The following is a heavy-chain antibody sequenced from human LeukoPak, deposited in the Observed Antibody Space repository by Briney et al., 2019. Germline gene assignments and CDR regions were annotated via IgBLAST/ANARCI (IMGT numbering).Heavy chain of an antibody. CDR1: EFTFSSYG. D-gene: IGHD3-10*01. Sequence: GGSLRLSCAASEFTFSSYGMSWVRQAPGKGLEWVSGISGNSGTTYYADSVKGRFTISRDNSKNTLYLQVNSLRAEDTAVYYCAKQARRAYYYGSGTYAGSHYFDFWGQGTLVTVSS. CDR2: ISGNSGTT. CDR3: AKQARRAYYYGSGTYAGSHYFDF. J-gene: IGHJ4*02. V-gene: IGHV3-23*01.